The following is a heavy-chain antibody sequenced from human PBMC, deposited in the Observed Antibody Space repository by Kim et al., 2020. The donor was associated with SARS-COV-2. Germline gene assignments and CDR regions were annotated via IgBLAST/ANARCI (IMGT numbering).Heavy chain of an antibody. CDR3: AKAVYVWGSYRPYYFDY. J-gene: IGHJ4*02. D-gene: IGHD3-16*02. Sequence: GGSLRLSCAASGFTFDDYAMHWVRQAPGKGLEWVSGISWNSGSIGYADSVKGRFTISRDNAKNSLYLQMNSLRAEDTALYYCAKAVYVWGSYRPYYFDYWGQGTLVTVSS. V-gene: IGHV3-9*01. CDR1: GFTFDDYA. CDR2: ISWNSGSI.